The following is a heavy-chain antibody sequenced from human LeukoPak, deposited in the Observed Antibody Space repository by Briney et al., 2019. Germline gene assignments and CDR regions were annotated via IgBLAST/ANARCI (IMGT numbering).Heavy chain of an antibody. CDR1: GFTFSNYA. CDR2: ISGSGVRT. D-gene: IGHD6-13*01. J-gene: IGHJ4*02. Sequence: GGSLRLSCAASGFTFSNYAISWVRQAPGKGLERVSAISGSGVRTYYADSVKGRFTISRDNSKNTLYLQMNSLRAEDTAVYYCAKAPNIVAAGSLLDYWGQGILVTVSS. V-gene: IGHV3-23*01. CDR3: AKAPNIVAAGSLLDY.